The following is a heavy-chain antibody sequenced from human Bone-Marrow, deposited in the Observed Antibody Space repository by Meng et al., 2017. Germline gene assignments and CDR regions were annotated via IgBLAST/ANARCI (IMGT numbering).Heavy chain of an antibody. D-gene: IGHD6-13*01. CDR1: GFTFSSYA. J-gene: IGHJ6*02. CDR2: ISGSGGST. V-gene: IGHV3-23*01. CDR3: AKDIRGPGEGSSWYEYGFYYYYGMDV. Sequence: GGSLRLSCAASGFTFSSYAMSWVRQAPGKGLEWVSAISGSGGSTYYADSVKGRFTISRDNSKNTLYLQMNSLRAEDTAVYYCAKDIRGPGEGSSWYEYGFYYYYGMDVWGQGTLVTVSS.